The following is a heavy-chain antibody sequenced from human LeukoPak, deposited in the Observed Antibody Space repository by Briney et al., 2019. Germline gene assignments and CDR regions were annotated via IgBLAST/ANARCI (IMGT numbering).Heavy chain of an antibody. Sequence: SGTLSLTCAVSGGSISRSDWWSWVRQSPGKGLEWIGEIFHSGSTKYNPSLKSRVTISVDKSKSQFSLNLTSVTAADTAMYYCARDASLQAGAFDVGGGDTVVTVSS. CDR3: ARDASLQAGAFDV. CDR2: IFHSGST. J-gene: IGHJ3*01. CDR1: GGSISRSDW. D-gene: IGHD5-24*01. V-gene: IGHV4-4*02.